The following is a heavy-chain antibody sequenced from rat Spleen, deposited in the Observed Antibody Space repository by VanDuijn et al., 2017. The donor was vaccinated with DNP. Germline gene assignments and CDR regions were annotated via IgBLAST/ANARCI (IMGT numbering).Heavy chain of an antibody. D-gene: IGHD4-3*01. J-gene: IGHJ4*01. Sequence: EVQLVESGGSLVQPGRSLKLSCAASGFSFSDYNMAWVRQAPKKGLEWVATIFYDGSRTYYRDSVKGRFTISRDDTQRTLYLQMDSLRSEDTATYYCASPVPSGHYVMDAWGQGTSVTVSS. V-gene: IGHV5S10*01. CDR1: GFSFSDYN. CDR3: ASPVPSGHYVMDA. CDR2: IFYDGSRT.